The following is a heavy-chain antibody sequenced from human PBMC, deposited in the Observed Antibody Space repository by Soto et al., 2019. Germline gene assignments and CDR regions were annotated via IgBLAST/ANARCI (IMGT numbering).Heavy chain of an antibody. V-gene: IGHV3-30*03. D-gene: IGHD3-3*01. CDR3: ASLAGYYDFWSGYYPPFDY. Sequence: LRLSCAASGFTFSSYGMHWVRQAPGKGLEWVAVISYDGSNKYYADSVKGRFTISRDNSKNTLYLQMNSLRAEDTAVYYCASLAGYYDFWSGYYPPFDYWGQGTLVTVSS. CDR2: ISYDGSNK. CDR1: GFTFSSYG. J-gene: IGHJ4*02.